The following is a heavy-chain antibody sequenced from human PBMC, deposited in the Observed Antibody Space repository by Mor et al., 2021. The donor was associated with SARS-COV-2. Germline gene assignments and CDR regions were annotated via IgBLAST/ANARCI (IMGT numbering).Heavy chain of an antibody. V-gene: IGHV4-39*07. CDR2: VYYSANT. CDR3: ARDGVATGYFDY. Sequence: GLEWVGTVYYSANTFYNPSLKGRVTISVDASKNQFSLKLSSVTAADTAVYYCARDGVATGYFDYWGQGALVT. J-gene: IGHJ4*02. D-gene: IGHD5-12*01.